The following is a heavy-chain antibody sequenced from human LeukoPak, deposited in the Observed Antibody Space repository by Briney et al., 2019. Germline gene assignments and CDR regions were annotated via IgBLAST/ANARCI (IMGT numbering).Heavy chain of an antibody. Sequence: ASVKVSCKASGYTFTDYYMHWVRQAPGQGLEWMGWINPNSGGTSYAQKFQGRVTMTRATSISTAYMELSRLRSDDTAVYYCARTDSSSSLMGFDYWGQGTLVTVSS. J-gene: IGHJ4*02. CDR2: INPNSGGT. CDR3: ARTDSSSSLMGFDY. CDR1: GYTFTDYY. V-gene: IGHV1-2*02. D-gene: IGHD6-6*01.